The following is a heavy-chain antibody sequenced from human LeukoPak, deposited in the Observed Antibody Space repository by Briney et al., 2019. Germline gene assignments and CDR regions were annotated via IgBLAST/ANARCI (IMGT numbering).Heavy chain of an antibody. D-gene: IGHD5-18*01. CDR1: GGTFSSYT. CDR2: IIPILGIA. V-gene: IGHV1-69*04. J-gene: IGHJ5*02. Sequence: VASVKVSCKASGGTFSSYTISWVRQAPGQGLEWMGRIIPILGIANYAQKFQGRVTITADRSTSTAYMELSSLRSEDTAVYYCAREGDTAMATSNNWFDPWGQGTLVTVSS. CDR3: AREGDTAMATSNNWFDP.